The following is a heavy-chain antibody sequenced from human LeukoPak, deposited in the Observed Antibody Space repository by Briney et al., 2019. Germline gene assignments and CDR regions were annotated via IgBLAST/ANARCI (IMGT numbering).Heavy chain of an antibody. CDR2: ISAYNGNT. J-gene: IGHJ4*02. CDR1: GYIFTGYY. CDR3: ARAFYDILTGYYPYFDY. Sequence: ASVKVSCKASGYIFTGYYMHWVRQAPGQGLEWMGWISAYNGNTNYAQKLQGRVTMTTDTSTSTAYMELRSLRSDDTAVYYCARAFYDILTGYYPYFDYWGQGTLVTVSS. V-gene: IGHV1-18*04. D-gene: IGHD3-9*01.